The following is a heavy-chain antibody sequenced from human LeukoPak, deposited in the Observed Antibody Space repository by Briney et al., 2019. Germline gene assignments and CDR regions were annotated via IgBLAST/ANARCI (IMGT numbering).Heavy chain of an antibody. J-gene: IGHJ5*02. CDR2: IYYGGST. D-gene: IGHD6-13*01. V-gene: IGHV4-39*01. CDR3: ARASVGSSWRYNYFDP. CDR1: GGSISSSSYY. Sequence: SETLSLTCSVSGGSISSSSYYWGWIRQPPGKGLEWIGNIYYGGSTYYSPSLKSRVTISVDTSKNQFSLKLSSVTAADTAVYYCARASVGSSWRYNYFDPWGQGTLVTVSS.